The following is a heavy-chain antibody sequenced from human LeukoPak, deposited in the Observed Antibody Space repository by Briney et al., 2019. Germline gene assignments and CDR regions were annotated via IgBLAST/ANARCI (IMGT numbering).Heavy chain of an antibody. J-gene: IGHJ5*02. CDR2: ISAYNGNT. CDR1: GYTFTSYG. D-gene: IGHD2-2*02. V-gene: IGHV1-18*01. CDR3: ARVPYCSSTSCYMGWFDP. Sequence: ASVKVSCKASGYTFTSYGISWVRQAPGQGLEWMGWISAYNGNTNYAQKLQGRVTMTTDTSTSTAYMELRSLRSDDTAVYYCARVPYCSSTSCYMGWFDPWGQGTLVTVSS.